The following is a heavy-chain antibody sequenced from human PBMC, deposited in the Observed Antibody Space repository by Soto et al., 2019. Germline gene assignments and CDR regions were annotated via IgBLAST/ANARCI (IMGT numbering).Heavy chain of an antibody. D-gene: IGHD6-13*01. CDR3: ARRGGIAAAGSAIGY. J-gene: IGHJ4*02. CDR2: IYHSGST. V-gene: IGHV4-4*02. Sequence: SETLSLTCAVSGGSISSSNWWSWVRQPPGKGLEWIGEIYHSGSTNYNPSLKSRVTISVDKSKNQFSLKLSSVTAADTAVYYCARRGGIAAAGSAIGYWGQGTLVTVSS. CDR1: GGSISSSNW.